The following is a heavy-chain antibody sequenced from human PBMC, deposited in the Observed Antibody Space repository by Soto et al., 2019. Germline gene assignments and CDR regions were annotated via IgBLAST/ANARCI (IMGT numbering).Heavy chain of an antibody. CDR3: AKGPAGGDTHRSADY. CDR1: GFTFSNYG. CDR2: IRNDGSNE. Sequence: GGSLRLSCAASGFTFSNYGMYWVRQAPGKGLEWVAVIRNDGSNEYYADSVKGRFTISRDNPKHTLYLQMNSLRAEDTAVYYCAKGPAGGDTHRSADYWGPGALVTVSS. D-gene: IGHD3-16*01. J-gene: IGHJ4*02. V-gene: IGHV3-30*18.